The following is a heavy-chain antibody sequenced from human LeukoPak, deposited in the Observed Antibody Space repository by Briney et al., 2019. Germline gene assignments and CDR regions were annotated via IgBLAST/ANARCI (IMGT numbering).Heavy chain of an antibody. Sequence: GGSLRLSCAASGFTFSSYSMNWVRQAPGKGLEWVSSISSSSSYIYYADSVKGRFTISRDNAKNSLYLQMNSLRAEDTAVYYCARRAYYDFWSGSGYFDYWGQGTLVTVSS. CDR1: GFTFSSYS. CDR3: ARRAYYDFWSGSGYFDY. J-gene: IGHJ4*02. D-gene: IGHD3-3*01. CDR2: ISSSSSYI. V-gene: IGHV3-21*01.